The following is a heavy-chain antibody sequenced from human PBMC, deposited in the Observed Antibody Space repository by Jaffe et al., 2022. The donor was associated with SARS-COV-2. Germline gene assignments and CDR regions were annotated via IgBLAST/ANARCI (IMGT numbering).Heavy chain of an antibody. Sequence: VQLQESGPGLVKPSETLSLTCTVSGHSISSGYFWAWIRQSPTKGLEWIGSIYHSGATYYKSSLKSRVTISIDTSENQFSLKLSSVTAADTAVYFCASWLVRGTDWFDNWGQGTRVTVSS. CDR2: IYHSGAT. D-gene: IGHD3-22*01. V-gene: IGHV4-38-2*02. CDR3: ASWLVRGTDWFDN. CDR1: GHSISSGYF. J-gene: IGHJ5*02.